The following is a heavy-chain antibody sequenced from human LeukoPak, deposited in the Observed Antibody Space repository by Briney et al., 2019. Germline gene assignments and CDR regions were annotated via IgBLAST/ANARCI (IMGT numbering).Heavy chain of an antibody. D-gene: IGHD2-21*01. CDR2: IYYSGST. CDR1: GGSVSSSSYY. Sequence: KPSETLSLTCTVSGGSVSSSSYYWSWIRQPPGKGLEWIGYIYYSGSTNYNPSLKSRVTTSIDTSKNQFSLKLSSVTAADTAVYYCARGPSQVIIPDYWGQGTLVTVSS. CDR3: ARGPSQVIIPDY. V-gene: IGHV4-61*01. J-gene: IGHJ4*02.